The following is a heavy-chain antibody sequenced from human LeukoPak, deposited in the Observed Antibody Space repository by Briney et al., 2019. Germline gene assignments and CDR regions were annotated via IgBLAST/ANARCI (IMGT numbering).Heavy chain of an antibody. D-gene: IGHD5-18*01. CDR3: ARERYSYGPSDAFDI. V-gene: IGHV3-66*02. Sequence: GGSLRLSCAASGFTVSSNYMSWVRQAPGKGLEWVSVIYSGGSTYYADSVKGRFTISRDNSKNTLYLQMNSLRTEDTAVYYCARERYSYGPSDAFDIWGQGTMVTVSS. CDR1: GFTVSSNY. CDR2: IYSGGST. J-gene: IGHJ3*02.